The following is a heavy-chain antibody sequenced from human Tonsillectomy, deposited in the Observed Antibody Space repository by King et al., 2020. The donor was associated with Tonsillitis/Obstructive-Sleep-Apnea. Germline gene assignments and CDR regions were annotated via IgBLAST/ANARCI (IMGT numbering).Heavy chain of an antibody. CDR3: ARDDVVGRYIDS. Sequence: QLVQSGAEVKTPGASVKVSCKASGYTFTWYYIHWVRQARGQGLEWMGIINPSSGVTRYAQKFQGRVTMTTDTSAGTVYLELSSLRSEDTAVYYCARDDVVGRYIDSWGQGTLVTVSS. J-gene: IGHJ4*02. CDR1: GYTFTWYY. CDR2: INPSSGVT. D-gene: IGHD1-14*01. V-gene: IGHV1-46*01.